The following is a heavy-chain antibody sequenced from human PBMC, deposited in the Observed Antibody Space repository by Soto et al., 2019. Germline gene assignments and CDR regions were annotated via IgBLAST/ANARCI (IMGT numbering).Heavy chain of an antibody. CDR1: GYTLTSYA. V-gene: IGHV1-3*01. J-gene: IGHJ4*02. CDR2: INAGNGNT. Sequence: QVQLVQSGAEVKKPGASVKVSCKASGYTLTSYAMHWVRQAPGQRLEWMGWINAGNGNTKYSQKFQGRVTITRDTSASTADMEVSSLRSEDTAVYYCARGDYYDIHDYWGQGTLVTVSS. CDR3: ARGDYYDIHDY. D-gene: IGHD3-22*01.